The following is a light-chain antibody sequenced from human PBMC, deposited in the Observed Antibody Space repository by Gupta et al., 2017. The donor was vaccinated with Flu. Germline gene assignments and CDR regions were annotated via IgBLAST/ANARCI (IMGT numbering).Light chain of an antibody. Sequence: CGGNNIGSKSVHWYQQKPGQAPVLVFYDDSDRPSGIPDRFSGSNSGNTATLTISRVEAGDEADYYCQVWDKRTEVFGGGTKLTVL. CDR3: QVWDKRTEV. CDR1: NIGSKS. J-gene: IGLJ3*02. V-gene: IGLV3-21*02. CDR2: DDS.